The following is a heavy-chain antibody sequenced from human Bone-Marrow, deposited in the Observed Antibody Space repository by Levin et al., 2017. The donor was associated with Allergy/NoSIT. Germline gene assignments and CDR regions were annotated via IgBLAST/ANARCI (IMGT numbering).Heavy chain of an antibody. Sequence: SETLSLTCTVSGDSISGYYWSWIRQPPGRGLEWIGYIFHSGNTYYNPSLGSRVIISVDTSKNQISLKVSSVTAADTAVYYCARSRFYTLGAFDYWGQGTLVTVSS. CDR3: ARSRFYTLGAFDY. V-gene: IGHV4-59*01. J-gene: IGHJ4*02. D-gene: IGHD3-16*01. CDR2: IFHSGNT. CDR1: GDSISGYY.